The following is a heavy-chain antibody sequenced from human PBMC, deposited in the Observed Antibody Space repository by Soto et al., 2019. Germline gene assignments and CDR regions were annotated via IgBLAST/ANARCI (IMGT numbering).Heavy chain of an antibody. J-gene: IGHJ4*02. CDR1: GGSFSGYY. Sequence: SETLSLTCAVYGGSFSGYYWSWIRHPPGKGLEWIGEINHSGSTNYNPSLKGRVTISVDTSKNQFSLKLSSVTAADTAVYYCARANIYCSGCSCHEAPFDYWGQGTLVTVSS. CDR3: ARANIYCSGCSCHEAPFDY. CDR2: INHSGST. D-gene: IGHD2-15*01. V-gene: IGHV4-34*01.